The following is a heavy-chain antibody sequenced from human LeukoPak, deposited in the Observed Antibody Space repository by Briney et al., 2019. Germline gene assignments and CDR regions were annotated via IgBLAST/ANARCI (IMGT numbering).Heavy chain of an antibody. V-gene: IGHV3-48*02. Sequence: GGSLRLSCAASGFPFSSYTMNWVRQAPGEGLEWVSHIASGTSTIYYADSVKGRFTISRDNAGNSLYLQMNSLRDEDTAVYYCARSILGVDYWGQGTLLIVSS. CDR2: IASGTSTI. CDR3: ARSILGVDY. D-gene: IGHD7-27*01. J-gene: IGHJ4*02. CDR1: GFPFSSYT.